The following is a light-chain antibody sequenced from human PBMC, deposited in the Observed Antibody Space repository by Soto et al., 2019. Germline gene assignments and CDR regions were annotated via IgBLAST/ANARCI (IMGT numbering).Light chain of an antibody. V-gene: IGLV2-14*01. Sequence: QSVLTQPPSASGSPGQSVTISCTGTSSDVGGYNYVSWYQQHPGKAPKLVIYEVSDRPSGVSARFSGSKSGNTASLTISGLQAEDDADYYCSSYTSSSSLYVFGTGTKVTVL. CDR1: SSDVGGYNY. J-gene: IGLJ1*01. CDR3: SSYTSSSSLYV. CDR2: EVS.